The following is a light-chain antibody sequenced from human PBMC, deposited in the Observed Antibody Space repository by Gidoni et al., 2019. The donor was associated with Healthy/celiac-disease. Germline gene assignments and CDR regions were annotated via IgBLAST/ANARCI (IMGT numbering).Light chain of an antibody. Sequence: SYEMTQPPSVSVPPGQTASITCYGDKLGDKYACWYQQKPGQSPVLVISQDSKRPSGIPGRFSGSNSGNTATLAISGIQAMDEADYYCQAWDSSIGVFGGGNKLTVL. CDR1: KLGDKY. J-gene: IGLJ2*01. V-gene: IGLV3-1*01. CDR3: QAWDSSIGV. CDR2: QDS.